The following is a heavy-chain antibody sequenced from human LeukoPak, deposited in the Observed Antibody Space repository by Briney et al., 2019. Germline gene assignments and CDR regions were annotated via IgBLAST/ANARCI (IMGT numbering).Heavy chain of an antibody. Sequence: SETLSLTCSVSGGSISTYYWTWFRQTPGQGLEWIGYSHSSGSTNYNPSLKSRVTISVDTSKNQFSLKLNSVTAADTAIYYFARAPRGESDAASGCYGMDVWGQGTTVAVSS. J-gene: IGHJ6*02. V-gene: IGHV4-59*01. CDR1: GGSISTYY. CDR2: SHSSGST. CDR3: ARAPRGESDAASGCYGMDV. D-gene: IGHD1-26*01.